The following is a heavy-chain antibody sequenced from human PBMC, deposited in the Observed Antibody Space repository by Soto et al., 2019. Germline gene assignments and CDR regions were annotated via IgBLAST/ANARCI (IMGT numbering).Heavy chain of an antibody. V-gene: IGHV3-30-3*01. Sequence: PGGSLRLSCAASEFTFRSYAMHWVRQAAGKGLEWVAVISYDGSNEYYADSVKGRFTIFRDNSKNTLYLQMNSLGAEDTAAYYCTGEVASGYWGQGTLVTVSS. CDR3: TGEVASGY. J-gene: IGHJ4*02. CDR1: EFTFRSYA. D-gene: IGHD2-8*02. CDR2: ISYDGSNE.